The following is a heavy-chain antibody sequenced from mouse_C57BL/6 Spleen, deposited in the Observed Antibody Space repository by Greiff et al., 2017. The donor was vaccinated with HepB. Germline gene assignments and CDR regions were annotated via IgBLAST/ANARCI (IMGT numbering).Heavy chain of an antibody. CDR2: IWSGGST. J-gene: IGHJ4*01. V-gene: IGHV2-4*01. CDR1: GFSLTSYG. CDR3: AKMGDARVPMDY. Sequence: QVQLKESGPGLVQPSQSLSITCTVSGFSLTSYGVHWVRQPPGKGLEWLGVIWSGGSTDYNAAFISRLSISKDNSKSQVFFKMNSLQADDTAIYYCAKMGDARVPMDYWGQGTSVTVSS. D-gene: IGHD3-3*01.